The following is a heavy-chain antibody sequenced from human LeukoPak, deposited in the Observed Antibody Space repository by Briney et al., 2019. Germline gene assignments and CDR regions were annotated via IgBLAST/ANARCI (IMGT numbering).Heavy chain of an antibody. CDR2: ISGRGGST. V-gene: IGHV3-23*01. Sequence: PGGSLRLSCAASGFTFSKYAMRGVRQAPGKGLEWVSAISGRGGSTNYADSVKGRFTISRDNSKNTLYLQMNSMRAENTSVSYCAKDSSLYYFDYWGQGTLVTVSS. CDR1: GFTFSKYA. CDR3: AKDSSLYYFDY. J-gene: IGHJ4*02.